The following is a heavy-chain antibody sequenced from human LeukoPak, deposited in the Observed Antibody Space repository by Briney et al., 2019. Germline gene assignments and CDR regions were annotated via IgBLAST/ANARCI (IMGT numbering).Heavy chain of an antibody. CDR2: IYSGGTT. CDR1: GFSVSSKY. Sequence: GGSLRLSCAASGFSVSSKYMSWVRQPAGKGLEWVSVIYSGGTTFYADSVKGRFTISRDNSKNTLYLQMNNLRPDDTAVYYCTKLKGWYGDGYFDYWGPGILVTVSS. J-gene: IGHJ4*02. D-gene: IGHD6-19*01. V-gene: IGHV3-53*01. CDR3: TKLKGWYGDGYFDY.